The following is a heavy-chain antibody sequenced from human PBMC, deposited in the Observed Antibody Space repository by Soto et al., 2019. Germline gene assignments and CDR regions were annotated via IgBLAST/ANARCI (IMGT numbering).Heavy chain of an antibody. Sequence: PSETLSLTCPVSGGSISSYYWSWIRQPPGKGLEWIGYIYYSGSTNYNPSLKSRVTISVDTSKNQFSLKLSSVTAADTAVYYCARLGPYSGYDYGGYWGQGTLVTVSS. D-gene: IGHD5-12*01. J-gene: IGHJ4*02. V-gene: IGHV4-59*08. CDR3: ARLGPYSGYDYGGY. CDR2: IYYSGST. CDR1: GGSISSYY.